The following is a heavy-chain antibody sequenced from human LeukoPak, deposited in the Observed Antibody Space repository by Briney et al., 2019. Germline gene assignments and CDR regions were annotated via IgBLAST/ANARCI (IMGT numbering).Heavy chain of an antibody. CDR3: AREPPRGRGSYYFDY. CDR2: INPNSGAT. V-gene: IGHV1-2*02. D-gene: IGHD3-10*01. Sequence: ASVKVSCKPSGYTFTGYYMHWVRQAPGQGLEWMGWINPNSGATNYAQKFQGRVTVTRDTSIHTAYMELSRLRSDDTAVYYCAREPPRGRGSYYFDYWGQGTLVTVSS. CDR1: GYTFTGYY. J-gene: IGHJ4*02.